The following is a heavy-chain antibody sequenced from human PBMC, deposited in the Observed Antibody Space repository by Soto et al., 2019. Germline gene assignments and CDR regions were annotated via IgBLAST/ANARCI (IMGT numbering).Heavy chain of an antibody. CDR3: AYRPQVTVTTYYFEL. V-gene: IGHV2-5*02. CDR2: LYWGDDK. J-gene: IGHJ4*02. CDR1: EFSLSTSGVG. D-gene: IGHD3-22*01. Sequence: ITLKESGPTLVKSTQTLTLTCSLSEFSLSTSGVGVGWSRQPPGKALEWLALLYWGDDKRYRSSLESRLSVTRDTSKNEVVLTMTDMDPADTGTYFCAYRPQVTVTTYYFELWAQGTLVTVSA.